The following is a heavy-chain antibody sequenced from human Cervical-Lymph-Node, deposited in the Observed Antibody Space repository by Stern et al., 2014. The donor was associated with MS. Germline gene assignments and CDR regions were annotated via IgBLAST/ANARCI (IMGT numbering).Heavy chain of an antibody. CDR3: VRRRDSDSYDTFDI. Sequence: VQLVQSGAEVKKPGESLKISCKTSVYSFSNFWIGWVRQKPGKGLEWMGIIYPEDSDTTYSPSFQGHVTISADESISTAYLQWRSLKASDTAMYYCVRRRDSDSYDTFDIWGQGTMLIVSS. J-gene: IGHJ3*02. D-gene: IGHD3-22*01. CDR2: IYPEDSDT. CDR1: VYSFSNFW. V-gene: IGHV5-51*01.